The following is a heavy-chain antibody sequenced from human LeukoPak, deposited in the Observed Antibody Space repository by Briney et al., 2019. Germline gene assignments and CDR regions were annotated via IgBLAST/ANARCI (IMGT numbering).Heavy chain of an antibody. J-gene: IGHJ4*02. CDR1: GYTFTSYD. CDR3: ARGITMVRGVIGRDY. Sequence: GASVKVSCKASGYTFTSYDINWVRQATGQGLEWMGWMNPNSGNTGYAQRFQGRVTMTRNTSISTAYMELSSLRSEDTAVYYCARGITMVRGVIGRDYWGQGTLVTVSS. V-gene: IGHV1-8*01. D-gene: IGHD3-10*01. CDR2: MNPNSGNT.